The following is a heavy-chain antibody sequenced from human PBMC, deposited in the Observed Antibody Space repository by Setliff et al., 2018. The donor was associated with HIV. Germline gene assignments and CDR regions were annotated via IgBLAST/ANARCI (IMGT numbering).Heavy chain of an antibody. V-gene: IGHV4-34*01. CDR1: GGSFSGYF. CDR3: ARGGRSTVTQWAWFDP. J-gene: IGHJ5*02. CDR2: FRHSGNT. Sequence: SETLSLTCAVYGGSFSGYFWSWIRQSPGKGLEWIGEFRHSGNTSINPSLKSRVTISGDTTKNQISLKLTSVTAADTAVYYCARGGRSTVTQWAWFDPWGQGTLVTVSS. D-gene: IGHD4-17*01.